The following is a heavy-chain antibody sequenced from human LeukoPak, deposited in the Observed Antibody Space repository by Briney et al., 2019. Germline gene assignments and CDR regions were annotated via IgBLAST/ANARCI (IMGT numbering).Heavy chain of an antibody. CDR3: ARGGIRRRYQLLCGWFDP. CDR2: INHSGST. J-gene: IGHJ5*02. CDR1: GGSFSGYY. V-gene: IGHV4-34*01. D-gene: IGHD2-2*01. Sequence: PSETLSLTCAVYGGSFSGYYWSWIRQPPGKGLEWIGEINHSGSTNYNPSLKSRVTISVDTSKNQFSLKLSSVTAADTAVYYCARGGIRRRYQLLCGWFDPWGQGTLVTVSS.